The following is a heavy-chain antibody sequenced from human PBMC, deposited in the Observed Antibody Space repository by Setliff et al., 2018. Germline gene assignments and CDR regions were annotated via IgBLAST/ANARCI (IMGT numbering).Heavy chain of an antibody. J-gene: IGHJ6*03. CDR2: IGGRGIST. Sequence: GGSLRLSCAASGFTFGDFATTWVRQAPGKGLEWVSGIGGRGISTYYADSVKGRFPDSRDNSKNTQYLQRNSLRAEDTAVYYCAKYSSSWGGYYYYYYYMDVWGQGTTVTVSS. V-gene: IGHV3-23*01. D-gene: IGHD6-13*01. CDR3: AKYSSSWGGYYYYYYYMDV. CDR1: GFTFGDFA.